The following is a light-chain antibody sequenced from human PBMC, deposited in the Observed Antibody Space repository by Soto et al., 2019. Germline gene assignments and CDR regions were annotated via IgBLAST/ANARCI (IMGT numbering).Light chain of an antibody. V-gene: IGLV2-8*01. CDR3: SSYGGSNNLV. CDR2: EVS. J-gene: IGLJ2*01. Sequence: QSVLTQPPSASGSPGQSVTISCTGTSSDVGGYNYVSWYRQHPGKAPKLLISEVSKRPSGVPDRFSGSKSGNMAFLTVSGLQTEDEADYYCSSYGGSNNLVFGGGTQLTVL. CDR1: SSDVGGYNY.